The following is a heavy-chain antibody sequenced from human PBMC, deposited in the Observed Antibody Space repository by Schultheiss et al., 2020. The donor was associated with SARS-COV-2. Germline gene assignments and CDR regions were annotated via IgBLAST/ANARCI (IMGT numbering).Heavy chain of an antibody. V-gene: IGHV4-31*03. CDR1: GGSISSGGYY. D-gene: IGHD4-11*01. J-gene: IGHJ6*02. CDR3: ANLDSNEPFYYYGMDV. Sequence: SETLSLTCTVSGGSISSGGYYWSWIRQHPGKGLEWIGEINHSGSTNYNPSLKSRVTISVDTSKNQFSLKLSSVTAADTAVYYCANLDSNEPFYYYGMDVWGQGTTVTVSS. CDR2: INHSGST.